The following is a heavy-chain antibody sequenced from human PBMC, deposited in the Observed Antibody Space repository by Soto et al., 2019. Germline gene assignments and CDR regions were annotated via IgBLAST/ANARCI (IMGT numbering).Heavy chain of an antibody. CDR2: IYNIGST. V-gene: IGHV4-59*12. CDR1: GGSISGYY. J-gene: IGHJ4*02. Sequence: PSETLSLTCTVSGGSISGYYWSWLRQPPGKGLEWIGYIYNIGSTNYNPSLRSRVTISVDRSKNQLSLKLSSVTAADTAVYYCARGTTTVTTFDYWGQGTLVTVSS. D-gene: IGHD4-17*01. CDR3: ARGTTTVTTFDY.